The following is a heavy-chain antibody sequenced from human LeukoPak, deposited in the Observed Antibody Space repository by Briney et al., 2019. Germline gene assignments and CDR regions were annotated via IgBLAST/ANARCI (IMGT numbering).Heavy chain of an antibody. Sequence: GESLKISCKGFGYTFTNYWIGWVRQMPGKGLEWMGIIYPGDSDTRYSPSFQGQVTISADKSISTAYLQWSSLKASDTAMYYCARQGPPSYSSSSGYFQHWGQGTLVTVSS. CDR2: IYPGDSDT. CDR1: GYTFTNYW. D-gene: IGHD6-6*01. V-gene: IGHV5-51*01. J-gene: IGHJ1*01. CDR3: ARQGPPSYSSSSGYFQH.